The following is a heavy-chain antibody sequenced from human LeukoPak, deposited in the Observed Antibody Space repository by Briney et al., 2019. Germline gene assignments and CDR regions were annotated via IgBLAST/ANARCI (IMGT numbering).Heavy chain of an antibody. J-gene: IGHJ4*02. V-gene: IGHV3-21*01. CDR2: ISSSSSYI. D-gene: IGHD6-13*01. CDR3: ARAISSSWYGDDY. CDR1: GFTFSSYS. Sequence: GGSLRLSCAASGFTFSSYSMNWVRQAPGKGLEWVSSISSSSSYIYYADSVKGRFTISRDNAKNSLYLQMNSLRAEDTAVYYCARAISSSWYGDDYWGQGTLFTVSS.